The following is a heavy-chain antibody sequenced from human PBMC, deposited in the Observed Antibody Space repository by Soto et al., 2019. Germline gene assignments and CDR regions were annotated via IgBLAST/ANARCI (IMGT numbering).Heavy chain of an antibody. Sequence: QVQLVQSGAEVKKPGASVKVSCKASGYTFTSYGISWVRQAPGQGLEWMGWISAYNGNTNYAQKLQGRVTMTTDTSTSTAYMELRSLRSDDTAVYYCAKDSPVGVPLLRDLHDWGQGTLVTVSS. J-gene: IGHJ1*01. CDR2: ISAYNGNT. V-gene: IGHV1-18*04. CDR1: GYTFTSYG. D-gene: IGHD2-15*01. CDR3: AKDSPVGVPLLRDLHD.